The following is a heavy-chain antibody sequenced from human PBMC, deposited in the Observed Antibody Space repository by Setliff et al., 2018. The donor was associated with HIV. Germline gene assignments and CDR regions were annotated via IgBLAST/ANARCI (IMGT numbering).Heavy chain of an antibody. D-gene: IGHD3-3*01. J-gene: IGHJ5*01. V-gene: IGHV5-51*01. Sequence: GESLKISCKGSGYSFTGYWIGWVRQMPGKGLEWMGIIYPSDSDTRYSPSFQGQVSFSVDKSITTAYLQWSSLKASDTAMYYCARQPTETSGYNNWFDSWGQGTLVTVSS. CDR1: GYSFTGYW. CDR3: ARQPTETSGYNNWFDS. CDR2: IYPSDSDT.